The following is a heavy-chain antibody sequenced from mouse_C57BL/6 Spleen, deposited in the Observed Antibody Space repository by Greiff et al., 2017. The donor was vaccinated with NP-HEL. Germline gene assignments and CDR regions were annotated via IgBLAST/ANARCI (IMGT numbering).Heavy chain of an antibody. D-gene: IGHD3-3*01. V-gene: IGHV3-6*01. CDR2: ISYDGSN. J-gene: IGHJ3*01. Sequence: EVHLVESGPGLVKPSQSLSLTCSVTGYSITSGYYWNWIRQFPGNKLEWMGYISYDGSNNYNPSLKNRISITRDTSKNQFFLKLNSVTTEDTATYYCARGDSLAWFAYWGQGTLVTVSA. CDR3: ARGDSLAWFAY. CDR1: GYSITSGYY.